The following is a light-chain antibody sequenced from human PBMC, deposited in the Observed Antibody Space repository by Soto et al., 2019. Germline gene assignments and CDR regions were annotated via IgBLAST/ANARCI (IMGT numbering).Light chain of an antibody. Sequence: QSALTQPASVSGSPGQSITISCTGTSSDVGSYNLVSWYQQHPGKAPKLMIYEGSKRPSGVSNRFSGSKSGNTASLTISGLQAEDAADYYCCSYTGSSPVVFGGGTKVTVL. CDR3: CSYTGSSPVV. V-gene: IGLV2-23*01. J-gene: IGLJ2*01. CDR1: SSDVGSYNL. CDR2: EGS.